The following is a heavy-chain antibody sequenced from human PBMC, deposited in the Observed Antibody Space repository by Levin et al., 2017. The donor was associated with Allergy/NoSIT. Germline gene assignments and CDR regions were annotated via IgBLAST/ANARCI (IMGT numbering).Heavy chain of an antibody. V-gene: IGHV1-69*13. Sequence: SVKVSCKASGSTFPRFAINWVRQAPGLGLEWLGGIIPTFGTSNYAQKFKGRLTITADESTTTAYMDLSSLASEDTAVYYCATTVTSAYGDYVTFDLWGQGTLVTVSS. D-gene: IGHD4-17*01. J-gene: IGHJ4*02. CDR3: ATTVTSAYGDYVTFDL. CDR1: GSTFPRFA. CDR2: IIPTFGTS.